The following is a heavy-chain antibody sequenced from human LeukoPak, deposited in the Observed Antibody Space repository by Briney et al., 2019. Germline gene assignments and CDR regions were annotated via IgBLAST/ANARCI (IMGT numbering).Heavy chain of an antibody. CDR2: ISGTGVTT. CDR3: ATHYDTSGHYYFDF. CDR1: GFTFSSCA. V-gene: IGHV3-23*01. Sequence: GGSLRLSCAASGFTFSSCALTWVRQAPGKGLEWVSTISGTGVTTFYADSVRGRFTISRDNSKNTLYLQMSSLRAEDTAVYYCATHYDTSGHYYFDFWGQGTLVTVSS. J-gene: IGHJ4*02. D-gene: IGHD3-22*01.